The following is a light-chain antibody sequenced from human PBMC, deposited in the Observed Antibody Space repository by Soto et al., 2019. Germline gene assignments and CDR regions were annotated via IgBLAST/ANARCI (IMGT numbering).Light chain of an antibody. V-gene: IGKV3D-20*02. J-gene: IGKJ4*01. CDR1: QSVSNNY. Sequence: GWTQYQETLSLSPGERATLSCRASQSVSNNYLAWYQQKPGQAPRLLIYDASNRATGIPPRFSGSGSGTDFTLTISSLEPEDFAVYYCQQRSKLVTFGRGTK. CDR2: DAS. CDR3: QQRSKLVT.